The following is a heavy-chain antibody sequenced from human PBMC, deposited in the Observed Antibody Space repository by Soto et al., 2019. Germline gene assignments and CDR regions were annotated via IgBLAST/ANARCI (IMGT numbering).Heavy chain of an antibody. CDR2: INHSGST. CDR1: GVSFSGYY. J-gene: IGHJ5*02. D-gene: IGHD3-22*01. Sequence: PSETLSLTCAVYGVSFSGYYWSWIRRPPGKGLEWIGEINHSGSTNYNPSLKSRVTISVDTSKNQFSLKLSSVTAADTAVYYCARGDLHRDGSSWGRRTLVTVSS. V-gene: IGHV4-34*01. CDR3: ARGDLHRDGSS.